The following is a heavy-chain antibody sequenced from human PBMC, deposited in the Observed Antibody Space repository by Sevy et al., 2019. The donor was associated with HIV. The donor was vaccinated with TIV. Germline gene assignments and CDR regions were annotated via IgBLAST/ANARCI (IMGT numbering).Heavy chain of an antibody. J-gene: IGHJ4*02. CDR2: ISSRSSDI. CDR3: ARVVDYYDSGGLYY. Sequence: GGSLRLSCAASGFTFSGYDMNWVRQAPGKGLEWVSVISSRSSDIYYAYSLKGRVTISRDNANNSLFLQMHSLRADDTAVYYGARVVDYYDSGGLYYWGQGTLVTVSS. V-gene: IGHV3-21*01. CDR1: GFTFSGYD. D-gene: IGHD3-22*01.